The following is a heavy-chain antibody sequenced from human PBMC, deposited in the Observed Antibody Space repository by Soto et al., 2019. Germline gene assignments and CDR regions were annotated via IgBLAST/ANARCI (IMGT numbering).Heavy chain of an antibody. J-gene: IGHJ3*01. Sequence: SETLSLTCTVSGGSVSSGTYYWSWIRQPPGRGLEWIGYIHYSGSTTYNPSLKSRVTISVDTSKNQFSLKLSSVTAEDTAVYYCAREIRGDVHDAFDGWGQGTMVTVSS. CDR1: GGSVSSGTYY. D-gene: IGHD4-17*01. CDR3: AREIRGDVHDAFDG. CDR2: IHYSGST. V-gene: IGHV4-61*01.